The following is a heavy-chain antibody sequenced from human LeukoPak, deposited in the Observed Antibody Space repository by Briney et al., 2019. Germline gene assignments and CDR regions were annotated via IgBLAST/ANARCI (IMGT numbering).Heavy chain of an antibody. CDR1: GGSIRSSSYY. J-gene: IGHJ3*02. D-gene: IGHD4-17*01. V-gene: IGHV4-39*01. Sequence: WETLRLTCTVSGGSIRSSSYYWGCIRQPPGKGLEWIGSIYYSGNTYYYPALNSRITLSVDTSKNQFSLRLSCVTAADTAVYYCARHAPIKTTVTTSHAFDIWGQG. CDR3: ARHAPIKTTVTTSHAFDI. CDR2: IYYSGNT.